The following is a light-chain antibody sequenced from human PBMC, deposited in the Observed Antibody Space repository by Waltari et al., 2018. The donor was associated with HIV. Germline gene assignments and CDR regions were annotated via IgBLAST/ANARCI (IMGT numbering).Light chain of an antibody. CDR2: EVT. Sequence: QSALAQPPSASASPGQSVAISCSGTSSDIGAHDSVSWYQHHPGKAPRLIIYEVTKRPSGVPDRFSGSKSGNTASLTVSGIQAEDEADYYCSSHGATNYYVFGSGTRVTVL. CDR1: SSDIGAHDS. J-gene: IGLJ1*01. V-gene: IGLV2-8*01. CDR3: SSHGATNYYV.